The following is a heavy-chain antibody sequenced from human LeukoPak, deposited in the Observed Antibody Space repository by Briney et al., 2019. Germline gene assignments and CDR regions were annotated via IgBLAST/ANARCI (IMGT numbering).Heavy chain of an antibody. CDR2: IYPGDSDT. D-gene: IGHD3-22*01. CDR1: GYSFTSYW. Sequence: GESLKISCKGSGYSFTSYWIGWVRQMPGKGLEWMGIIYPGDSDTRDSPSFQGQVTMSVDRSISTAYLQWSSLKASDTAMYYCARRETYYDSSGYHFDYWGQGTLVSVPS. V-gene: IGHV5-51*01. J-gene: IGHJ4*02. CDR3: ARRETYYDSSGYHFDY.